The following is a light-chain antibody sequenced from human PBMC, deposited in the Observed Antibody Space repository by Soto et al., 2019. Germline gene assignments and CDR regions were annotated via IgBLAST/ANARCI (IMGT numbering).Light chain of an antibody. V-gene: IGKV1-13*02. Sequence: AIQLTQSPSSLSASVGDRVTITCRASQGISSALAWYQQKPGKPPNLLIYGASTLESGVPSRFSGSGSGTDFTLTITSLQPEDFATYYCQQFDSYPPLTFGGGTKVEIK. CDR1: QGISSA. CDR2: GAS. CDR3: QQFDSYPPLT. J-gene: IGKJ4*01.